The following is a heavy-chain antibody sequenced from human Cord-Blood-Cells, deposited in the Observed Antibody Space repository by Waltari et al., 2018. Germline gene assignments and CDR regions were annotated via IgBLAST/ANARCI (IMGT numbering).Heavy chain of an antibody. CDR3: ARDFSFGELNY. Sequence: QVQLVESGGGVVQPGRSLRLSCAASGFTFSSYALHWVRQAPGKGLGWVAVISYDGSNKYYADSVKGRFTISRDNSKNTLYLQMNSLRAEDTAVYYCARDFSFGELNYWGQGTLVTVSS. CDR2: ISYDGSNK. V-gene: IGHV3-30-3*01. D-gene: IGHD3-10*01. J-gene: IGHJ4*02. CDR1: GFTFSSYA.